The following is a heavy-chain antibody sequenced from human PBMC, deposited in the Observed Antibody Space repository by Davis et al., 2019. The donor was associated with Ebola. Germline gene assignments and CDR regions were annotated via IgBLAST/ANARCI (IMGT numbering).Heavy chain of an antibody. CDR1: GYTFTNYY. J-gene: IGHJ3*02. Sequence: AASVKVSCKASGYTFTNYYMHLVRQAPGQGLEWMGMIHPNDGRTIYAQKFQGRVTVTRDTSTTTVYMDLSSLRSEDTALYYCTTPGGQDSGYDVFDIWGQGTMVTVSS. D-gene: IGHD5-12*01. V-gene: IGHV1-46*03. CDR2: IHPNDGRT. CDR3: TTPGGQDSGYDVFDI.